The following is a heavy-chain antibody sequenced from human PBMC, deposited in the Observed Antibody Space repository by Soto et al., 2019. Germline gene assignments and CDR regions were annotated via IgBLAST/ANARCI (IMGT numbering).Heavy chain of an antibody. CDR2: FDPEDGET. V-gene: IGHV1-24*01. D-gene: IGHD3-22*01. Sequence: ASVKVSCKASGYTFTSYYMHWVRQAPGKGLEWMGGFDPEDGETIYAQKFQGRVTMTEDTSTDTAYMELSSLRSEDTAVYYCATQYYYDSSGYYYQGEPPSMDVWGQGTTVTVSS. CDR3: ATQYYYDSSGYYYQGEPPSMDV. CDR1: GYTFTSYY. J-gene: IGHJ6*02.